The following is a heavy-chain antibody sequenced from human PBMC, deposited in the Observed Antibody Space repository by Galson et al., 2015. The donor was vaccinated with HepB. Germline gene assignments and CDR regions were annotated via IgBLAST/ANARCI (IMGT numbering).Heavy chain of an antibody. Sequence: SVKVSCKASGYTFTRHAINWARQAPGQGLEWMGWINTNTGNPTYAQGFTGRFVFSLDTSVSTAYRQISSLKAEDTAVYYCARAEGSGDYYVGYWGQGTLVTVSS. V-gene: IGHV7-4-1*02. D-gene: IGHD3-22*01. CDR3: ARAEGSGDYYVGY. CDR1: GYTFTRHA. CDR2: INTNTGNP. J-gene: IGHJ4*02.